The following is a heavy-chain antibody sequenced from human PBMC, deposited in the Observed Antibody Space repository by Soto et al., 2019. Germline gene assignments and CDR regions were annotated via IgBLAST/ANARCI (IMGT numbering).Heavy chain of an antibody. CDR1: GYTLTELS. D-gene: IGHD6-19*01. J-gene: IGHJ4*01. Sequence: VASVKVSCKVSGYTLTELSMHWVRQAPGKGLEWMGGFDPEDGETIYAQKFQGRVTMTEDTSTDTAYMELSSLRSEDTAVYYCASVQVPSSGWLQFDYWRHGTLVTVS. V-gene: IGHV1-24*01. CDR2: FDPEDGET. CDR3: ASVQVPSSGWLQFDY.